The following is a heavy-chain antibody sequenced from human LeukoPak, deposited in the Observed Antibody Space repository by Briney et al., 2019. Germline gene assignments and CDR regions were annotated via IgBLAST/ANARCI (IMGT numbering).Heavy chain of an antibody. D-gene: IGHD4-17*01. CDR3: ARGTMTTVTYYFDY. V-gene: IGHV4-34*01. CDR1: GGSFSGYY. Sequence: SETLSLTCAVYGGSFSGYYWSWIRQPPGKGLEWIGEINHSGSTNYNPSLKSRVSISVDTSKNQFSLKLSSVTAADTAVYYCARGTMTTVTYYFDYLGQGTLVTVSS. CDR2: INHSGST. J-gene: IGHJ4*02.